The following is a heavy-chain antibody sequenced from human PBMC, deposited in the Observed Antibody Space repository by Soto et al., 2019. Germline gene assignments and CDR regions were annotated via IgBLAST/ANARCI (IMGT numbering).Heavy chain of an antibody. D-gene: IGHD5-18*01. Sequence: SETLSLTCTVSGGSISSYYWSWIRQPPGKGLEWIGYIYYSGSTNYNPSLKSRVTISVDTSKNQFSLKLSSVTAADTAVYYCARDRGVRGYSSTDPCGQGTLVTVS. CDR1: GGSISSYY. J-gene: IGHJ5*02. CDR3: ARDRGVRGYSSTDP. CDR2: IYYSGST. V-gene: IGHV4-59*01.